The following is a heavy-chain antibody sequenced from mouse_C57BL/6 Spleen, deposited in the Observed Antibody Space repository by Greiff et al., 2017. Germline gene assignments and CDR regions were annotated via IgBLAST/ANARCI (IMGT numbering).Heavy chain of an antibody. CDR3: ARDLSTVVANWSIDY. J-gene: IGHJ4*01. D-gene: IGHD1-1*01. Sequence: EVQLQQSVAELVRPGASVKLSCTASGFTINNTYMNWVKQRPGQGLEWIGRIDTATGNTKYAPKFQGKGPIPADTSSNTAYLHLSRLTSEDTDIEYSARDLSTVVANWSIDYWGQGTTVTVSS. V-gene: IGHV14-3*01. CDR1: GFTINNTY. CDR2: IDTATGNT.